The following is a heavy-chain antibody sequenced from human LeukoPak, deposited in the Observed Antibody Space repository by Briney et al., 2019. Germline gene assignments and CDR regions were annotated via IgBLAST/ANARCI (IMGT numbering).Heavy chain of an antibody. J-gene: IGHJ4*02. D-gene: IGHD3-10*01. CDR1: GFTFSNYA. CDR2: ISYDGSNK. V-gene: IGHV3-30*04. CDR3: ARGSVGSGYDTDY. Sequence: GGSLRLSCAASGFTFSNYAMSWVRQAPGKGLEWVAVISYDGSNKYYADSVKGRFTISRDNSKNTLYLQMNSLRAEDTAVYYCARGSVGSGYDTDYWGQGTLVTVSS.